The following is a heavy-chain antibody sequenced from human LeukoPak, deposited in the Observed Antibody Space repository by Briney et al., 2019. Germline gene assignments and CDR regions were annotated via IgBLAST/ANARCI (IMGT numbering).Heavy chain of an antibody. V-gene: IGHV4-39*01. CDR3: ARHRHSSGWKCYFDY. J-gene: IGHJ4*02. Sequence: SDALALSCIGPERGMSSSRYCCGWFHQPPRRDLGRPGCVCYSGNTYYPPSLKSRVAIPVDTSKHQFSLKLSSATAAASAVYHCARHRHSSGWKCYFDYWGQGTLVTVSS. CDR1: ERGMSSSRYC. D-gene: IGHD6-19*01. CDR2: VCYSGNT.